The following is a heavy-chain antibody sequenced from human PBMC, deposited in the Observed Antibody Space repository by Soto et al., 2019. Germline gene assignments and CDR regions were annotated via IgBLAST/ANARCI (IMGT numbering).Heavy chain of an antibody. V-gene: IGHV4-31*03. CDR3: ARLRIATNNYKWFDP. CDR2: IYVTGAV. D-gene: IGHD2-21*01. J-gene: IGHJ5*02. CDR1: GAALNSGNYY. Sequence: SETLSLTCSVSGAALNSGNYYWSRIRQVPGKGLEWIGHIYVTGAVDYNPSLRDRITISQDTSERQFSLNLRLVTAADTAVYYCARLRIATNNYKWFDPWGQGTLVTVSS.